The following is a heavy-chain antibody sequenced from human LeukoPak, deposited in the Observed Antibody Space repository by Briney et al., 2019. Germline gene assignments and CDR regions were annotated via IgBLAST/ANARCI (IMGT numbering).Heavy chain of an antibody. V-gene: IGHV1-2*02. CDR3: ARPRGYSGYDRDGAFDI. J-gene: IGHJ3*02. CDR1: GYTFTGYY. D-gene: IGHD5-12*01. CDR2: INPSSGDT. Sequence: GASVKVSCKASGYTFTGYYMHWVRQAPGQGLEWMGWINPSSGDTNSAQNFQGRVTMTRDKSINTVYMEVSSLRSDDTAVYYCARPRGYSGYDRDGAFDIWGQGTMVTVSS.